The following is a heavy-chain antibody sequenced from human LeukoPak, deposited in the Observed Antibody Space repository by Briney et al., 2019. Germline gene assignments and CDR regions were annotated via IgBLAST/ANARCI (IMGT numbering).Heavy chain of an antibody. CDR2: INHSGST. D-gene: IGHD3-3*01. CDR1: GGSFSGYY. V-gene: IGHV4-34*01. CDR3: ARLPVLYYDFWSGYSSTSSLYYMDV. Sequence: SETLSLTCAVYGGSFSGYYWSWIRQPPGKGLEWIGEINHSGSTNYNPSLKSRVTISVDTSKNQFSLKLSSVTAADTAVYYCARLPVLYYDFWSGYSSTSSLYYMDVWGKGTTVTVSS. J-gene: IGHJ6*03.